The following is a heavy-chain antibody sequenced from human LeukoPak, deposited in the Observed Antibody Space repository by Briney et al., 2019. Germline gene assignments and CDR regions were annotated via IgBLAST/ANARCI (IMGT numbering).Heavy chain of an antibody. CDR1: GGSISSYY. CDR3: ARGGDGCNVHFDY. J-gene: IGHJ4*02. CDR2: IYYSGST. D-gene: IGHD5-24*01. Sequence: SETLSLTRTVSGGSISSYYWSWIRQPPGKGLEWIGYIYYSGSTNYNPSLKSRVTISVDTSKNQFSLKLSSVTAADTAVYYCARGGDGCNVHFDYWGQGTLVTVSS. V-gene: IGHV4-59*01.